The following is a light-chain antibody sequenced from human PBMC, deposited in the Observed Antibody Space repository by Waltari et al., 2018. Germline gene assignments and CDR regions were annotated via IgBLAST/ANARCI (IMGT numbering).Light chain of an antibody. Sequence: QSVLTQPPAVSGAPGQRVTISCTWNSSNIGAGYDVHWYQQLPGTAPKLPIYTNTNRPSGVADRLSGSTFGTSESLAITGLQAEDEADYYCQAYDSSMSEEVFGTGTKVTVL. CDR1: SSNIGAGYD. CDR3: QAYDSSMSEEV. V-gene: IGLV1-40*01. J-gene: IGLJ1*01. CDR2: TNT.